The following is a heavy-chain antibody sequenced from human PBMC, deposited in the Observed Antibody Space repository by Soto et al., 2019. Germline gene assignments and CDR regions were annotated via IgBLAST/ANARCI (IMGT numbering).Heavy chain of an antibody. CDR1: GYSFTSNW. J-gene: IGHJ4*02. CDR3: ARQIYDSDTGPNFQYYFDS. Sequence: LGESLKISCKASGYSFTSNWIGWVRQMPGKGLEWMGIIYPGDSDTRYSPSFQGQVTTSADKSISTAYLQWSSLKASDTAMYYCARQIYDSDTGPNFQYYFDSWGQGTPVTVSS. CDR2: IYPGDSDT. V-gene: IGHV5-51*01. D-gene: IGHD3-22*01.